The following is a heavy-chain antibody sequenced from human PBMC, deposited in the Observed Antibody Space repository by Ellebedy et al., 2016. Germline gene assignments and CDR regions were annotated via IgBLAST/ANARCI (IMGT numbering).Heavy chain of an antibody. CDR1: GGSFSGYY. V-gene: IGHV4-34*01. J-gene: IGHJ3*02. CDR2: INHSGST. Sequence: SETLSPTXAVYGGSFSGYYWSWIRQPPGKGLEWIGEINHSGSTNYNPSLKSRVTISVDTSKNQFSLRLSSVTAADTAVYYCARGRCSSTSCYVKIFWSLARDAFDIWGQGTMVTVSS. CDR3: ARGRCSSTSCYVKIFWSLARDAFDI. D-gene: IGHD2-2*01.